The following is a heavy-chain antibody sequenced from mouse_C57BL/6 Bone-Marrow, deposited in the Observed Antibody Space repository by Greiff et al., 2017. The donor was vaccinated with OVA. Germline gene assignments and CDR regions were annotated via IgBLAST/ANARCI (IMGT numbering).Heavy chain of an antibody. V-gene: IGHV5-12*01. Sequence: EVHLVESGGGLVQPGGSLKLSCAASGFTFSDYYMYWVRQTPEKRLEWVAYISNGGGSTYYPDTVKGRFTISRDNAKNTLYLQMSRLKSEDTAMYYCARHAEGFFDYWGQGTTLTVSS. J-gene: IGHJ2*01. CDR1: GFTFSDYY. CDR3: ARHAEGFFDY. CDR2: ISNGGGST.